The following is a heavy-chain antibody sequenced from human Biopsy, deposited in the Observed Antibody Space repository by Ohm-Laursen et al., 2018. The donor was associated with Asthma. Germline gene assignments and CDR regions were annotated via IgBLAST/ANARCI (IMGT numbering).Heavy chain of an antibody. D-gene: IGHD3-22*01. CDR2: ISFDGRYE. CDR1: GFSFGSFG. J-gene: IGHJ4*02. Sequence: SLRLSCAASGFSFGSFGMHWVRQVPGKGPEWVALISFDGRYEYYADSVKGRFTISRDNPMKRLYLQMNSLRAEDTAVYYCARGDSSNWSHYYFDYWGQGTLVTVSS. V-gene: IGHV3-30*03. CDR3: ARGDSSNWSHYYFDY.